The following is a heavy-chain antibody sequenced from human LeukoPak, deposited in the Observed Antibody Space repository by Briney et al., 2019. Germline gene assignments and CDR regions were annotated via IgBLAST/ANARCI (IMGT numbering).Heavy chain of an antibody. D-gene: IGHD3-10*01. CDR3: ARRQPYGSGSSHPFDY. CDR2: IYYSGST. V-gene: IGHV4-39*07. Sequence: SETLSLTCTVSGGSISSSSYYWGWIRQPPGKGLEWIGSIYYSGSTYYNPSLKSRVTISVDTSKNQFSLKLSSVTAADTAVYYCARRQPYGSGSSHPFDYWGQGTLVTVSS. CDR1: GGSISSSSYY. J-gene: IGHJ4*02.